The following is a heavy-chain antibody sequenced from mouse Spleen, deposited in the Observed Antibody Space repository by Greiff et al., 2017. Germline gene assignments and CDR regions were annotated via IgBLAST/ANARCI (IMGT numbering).Heavy chain of an antibody. J-gene: IGHJ1*01. V-gene: IGHV1-5*01. CDR3: TRSSFITTDPYWYFDV. Sequence: VQLQQSGTVLARPGASVKMSCKASGYTFTSYWMHWVKQRPGQGLEWIGAIYPGNSDTSYNQKFKGKAKLTAVTSTSTAYMELSSLTNEDSAVYYCTRSSFITTDPYWYFDVWGAGTTVTVSS. CDR2: IYPGNSDT. D-gene: IGHD1-1*01. CDR1: GYTFTSYW.